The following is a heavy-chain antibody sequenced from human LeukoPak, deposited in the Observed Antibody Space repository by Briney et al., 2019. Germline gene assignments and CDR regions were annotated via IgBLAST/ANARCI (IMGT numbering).Heavy chain of an antibody. Sequence: GGSLRLSCAASGFTFSSYGMHWVRQAPGKGLEWVAFIRYDGSNKYYADSVKGRFTISRDNSKNTLYLQMNGLRAEDTAVYYCAGGDYYDSSGSGYWGQGTLVTVSS. CDR3: AGGDYYDSSGSGY. CDR1: GFTFSSYG. J-gene: IGHJ4*02. CDR2: IRYDGSNK. V-gene: IGHV3-30*02. D-gene: IGHD3-22*01.